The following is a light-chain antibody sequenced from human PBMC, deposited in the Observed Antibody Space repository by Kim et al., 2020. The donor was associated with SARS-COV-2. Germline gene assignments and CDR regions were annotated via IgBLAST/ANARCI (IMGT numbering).Light chain of an antibody. Sequence: SSELTHDPAVSVALGQTVRITCQGDSLRTYYASWYQQKPGQAPTLVIYGKNNRPSGIPDRFSGSSSGNTASLTVTGAQAVDEADYYCNSRDNSGDHVVFGGGTQLTVL. CDR2: GKN. CDR1: SLRTYY. J-gene: IGLJ2*01. CDR3: NSRDNSGDHVV. V-gene: IGLV3-19*01.